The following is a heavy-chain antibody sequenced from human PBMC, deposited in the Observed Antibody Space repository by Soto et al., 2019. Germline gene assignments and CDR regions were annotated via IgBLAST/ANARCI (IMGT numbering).Heavy chain of an antibody. CDR1: GFTLSNFW. CDR3: VRDHHDYDFWSGNPRGYFDL. D-gene: IGHD3-3*01. CDR2: ISDDGSIT. Sequence: GGSLRLSCAASGFTLSNFWMHCVRQVPGKGLVWVSRISDDGSITKYADSVEGRLTISRDNAKNTLYLQMDSLRVDDTAVYYCVRDHHDYDFWSGNPRGYFDLWGRGNLVTVSS. V-gene: IGHV3-74*01. J-gene: IGHJ2*01.